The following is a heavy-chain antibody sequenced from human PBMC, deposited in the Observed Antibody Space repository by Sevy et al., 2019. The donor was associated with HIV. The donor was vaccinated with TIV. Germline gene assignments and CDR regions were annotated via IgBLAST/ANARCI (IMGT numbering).Heavy chain of an antibody. V-gene: IGHV1-8*01. CDR3: ARADLDSSTFFYYYGMDV. CDR2: MNPDSGRR. D-gene: IGHD6-13*01. J-gene: IGHJ6*02. Sequence: ASVKVSCKASGYTLSSYDINWVRQATGQGLEWMGWMNPDSGRRGYAPKFQGRVTMTTYTSIGTAYMELRSLRSEDSAVYYCARADLDSSTFFYYYGMDVWGQGTTVTVSS. CDR1: GYTLSSYD.